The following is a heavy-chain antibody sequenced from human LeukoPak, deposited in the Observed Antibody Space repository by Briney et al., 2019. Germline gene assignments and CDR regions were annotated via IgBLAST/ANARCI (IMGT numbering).Heavy chain of an antibody. CDR1: GGSISSSSYY. D-gene: IGHD3-10*01. CDR2: IYYRGTT. CDR3: ARRNSGLDY. Sequence: GSLRLSCTVSGGSISSSSYYWDWIRQPPGKGLEWIGSIYYRGTTYYNASLKSRVTISVDTSKNQFTLRLNSVTAADTAVYHCARRNSGLDYWGQGTLVTVSS. V-gene: IGHV4-39*01. J-gene: IGHJ4*02.